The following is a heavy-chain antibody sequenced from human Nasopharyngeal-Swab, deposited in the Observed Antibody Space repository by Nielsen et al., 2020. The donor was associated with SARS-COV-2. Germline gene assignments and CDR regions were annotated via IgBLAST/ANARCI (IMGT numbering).Heavy chain of an antibody. CDR1: GCTFTSYA. CDR2: INTNTGNP. D-gene: IGHD3-3*01. CDR3: ARDSDDFWRGGYYGMDV. J-gene: IGHJ6*02. V-gene: IGHV7-4-1*02. Sequence: ASVKVSCKASGCTFTSYAMNWVRQAPGQGLEWMGWINTNTGNPTYAQGFTGRFVFSLDTSVSTAYLQISSLKAEDTAVYYCARDSDDFWRGGYYGMDVWGQGTTVTVSS.